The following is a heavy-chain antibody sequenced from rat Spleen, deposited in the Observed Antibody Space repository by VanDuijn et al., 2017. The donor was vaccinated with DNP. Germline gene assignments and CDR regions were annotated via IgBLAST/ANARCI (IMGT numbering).Heavy chain of an antibody. CDR1: GYSISSNY. D-gene: IGHD1-2*01. V-gene: IGHV3-1*01. CDR3: ARGRSYIYYWYFDF. J-gene: IGHJ1*01. Sequence: EVQLQESGPGLVKPSQSLSLSCSVTGYSISSNYWAWIRKFPGNEMEWMGYINYSGGTGYNPSLKSRVSITRDTSRNQFFLQLNSVTTEDTATYYCARGRSYIYYWYFDFWGPGTMVTVSS. CDR2: INYSGGT.